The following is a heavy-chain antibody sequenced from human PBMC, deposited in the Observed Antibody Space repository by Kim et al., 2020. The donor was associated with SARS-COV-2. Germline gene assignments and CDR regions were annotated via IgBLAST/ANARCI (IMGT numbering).Heavy chain of an antibody. CDR2: T. Sequence: TYSNPSLKSRVTISVDTSKNPFSLKLSSVTAADTAVYYCAREPDYGDYDYWGQGTLVTVSS. J-gene: IGHJ4*02. V-gene: IGHV4-30-2*04. D-gene: IGHD4-17*01. CDR3: AREPDYGDYDY.